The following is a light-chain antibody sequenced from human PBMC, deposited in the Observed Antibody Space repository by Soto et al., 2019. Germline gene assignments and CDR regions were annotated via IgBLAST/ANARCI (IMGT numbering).Light chain of an antibody. CDR2: GNT. Sequence: QSVLSQPTSASGTPGQRVTISCSGSSSNIGRNYIYWYQQLPGTAPKLLIYGNTQRPSGVPDRFSGSKSGTSVSLAISGLRSEDEADYYCAAWDDSLRGYVFGTGTKVTVL. J-gene: IGLJ1*01. V-gene: IGLV1-47*02. CDR3: AAWDDSLRGYV. CDR1: SSNIGRNY.